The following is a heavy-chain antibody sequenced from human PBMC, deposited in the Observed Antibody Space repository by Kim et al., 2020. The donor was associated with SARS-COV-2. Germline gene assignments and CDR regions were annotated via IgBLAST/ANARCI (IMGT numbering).Heavy chain of an antibody. CDR3: ARLGLMAVAARDY. D-gene: IGHD6-19*01. CDR2: IYCSGST. V-gene: IGHV4-59*13. Sequence: SETLSLTCTVSGVSISSYYWSWIRQPPGKGLEWIGYIYCSGSTYYNASLKSRVTISVDTSKNQFSLKLSSVTAADTAVYYCARLGLMAVAARDYWGQGTLVTVSS. J-gene: IGHJ4*02. CDR1: GVSISSYY.